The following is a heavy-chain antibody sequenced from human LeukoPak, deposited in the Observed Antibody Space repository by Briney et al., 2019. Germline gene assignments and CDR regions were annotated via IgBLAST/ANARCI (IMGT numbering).Heavy chain of an antibody. J-gene: IGHJ5*02. Sequence: SVKVSCKASGGTFSSYAISWVRQAPGQGLEWMGGIIPIFGTANYAQKFQGRVTITADESTSTAYMELSSLRSEDTAVYYCARGAVAGTPLHNWFDPWGQGTLVTVSS. V-gene: IGHV1-69*13. CDR3: ARGAVAGTPLHNWFDP. D-gene: IGHD6-19*01. CDR1: GGTFSSYA. CDR2: IIPIFGTA.